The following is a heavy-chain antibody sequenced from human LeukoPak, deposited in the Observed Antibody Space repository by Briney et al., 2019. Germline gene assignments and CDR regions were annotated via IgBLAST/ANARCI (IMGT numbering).Heavy chain of an antibody. CDR2: FSHRGGS. CDR1: GYSLSSGFF. J-gene: IGHJ4*02. CDR3: VREIQKFTGTPGDH. D-gene: IGHD6-13*01. V-gene: IGHV4-38-2*02. Sequence: SETLSLTCTVSGYSLSSGFFCDWIRQSPGKGLEWIGSFSHRGGSYHNPSLKSRVTISVDTSKNQFSLKLLSVTAADTAMYYCVREIQKFTGTPGDHWGQGTLVTVSS.